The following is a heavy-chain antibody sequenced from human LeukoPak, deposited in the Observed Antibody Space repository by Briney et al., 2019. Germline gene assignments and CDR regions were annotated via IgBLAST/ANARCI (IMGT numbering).Heavy chain of an antibody. D-gene: IGHD3-22*01. CDR1: GFIVSSTY. Sequence: GGSLRLSCAASGFIVSSTYMNWVRQAPGKGLGWVSVIYGGGGTYYADSVKGRFTISRDNSKNTLYLQMNSLRDEDTAVYYCAKHRFESGGYHSTDWGQGTLVTVSS. CDR2: IYGGGGT. J-gene: IGHJ4*02. CDR3: AKHRFESGGYHSTD. V-gene: IGHV3-53*01.